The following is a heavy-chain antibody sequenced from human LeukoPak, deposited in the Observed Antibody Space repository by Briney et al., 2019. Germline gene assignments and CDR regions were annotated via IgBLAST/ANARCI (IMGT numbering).Heavy chain of an antibody. CDR1: GDSVSSNSAA. D-gene: IGHD2-2*01. Sequence: SQTLSLTCAISGDSVSSNSAAWNWMTQSPSRGLKWRGRTYYRSKWYNEYAVSMKSRITINPDTSKNQFSLQLNSVTPEDTAVYYCAGEEVPAALFDYWGQGTLVTVSS. V-gene: IGHV6-1*01. CDR2: TYYRSKWYN. CDR3: AGEEVPAALFDY. J-gene: IGHJ4*02.